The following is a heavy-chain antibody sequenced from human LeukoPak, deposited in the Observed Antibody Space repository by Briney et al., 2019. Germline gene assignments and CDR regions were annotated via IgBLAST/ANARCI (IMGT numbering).Heavy chain of an antibody. CDR3: ARGPYSYDSSGAFDI. D-gene: IGHD3-22*01. V-gene: IGHV4-61*02. CDR1: GDSISSGDYY. J-gene: IGHJ3*02. Sequence: PSETLSLTCTVSGDSISSGDYYWSWIRQPAGKGLEWIGRISSSGSTNYNPSLKSRVTISVDTSKNQFSLKLSSVTAADTAMYFCARGPYSYDSSGAFDIWGQGTMVTVSS. CDR2: ISSSGST.